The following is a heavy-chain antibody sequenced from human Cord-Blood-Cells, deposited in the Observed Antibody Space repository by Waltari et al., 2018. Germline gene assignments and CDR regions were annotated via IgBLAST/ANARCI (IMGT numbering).Heavy chain of an antibody. CDR3: ARHNRWMVTMIVDAFDI. CDR2: IYYSGST. CDR1: GGSISSRRYY. V-gene: IGHV4-39*01. Sequence: QLQLQESGPGLVKPSETLSLTCTVPGGSISSRRYYWGWNRQPPGKGLEWIGSIYYSGSTYYNPSLKIRVTISVDTSKNQFSLKLSSVTAADTAVYYCARHNRWMVTMIVDAFDIWGQGTMVTVSS. J-gene: IGHJ3*02. D-gene: IGHD3-22*01.